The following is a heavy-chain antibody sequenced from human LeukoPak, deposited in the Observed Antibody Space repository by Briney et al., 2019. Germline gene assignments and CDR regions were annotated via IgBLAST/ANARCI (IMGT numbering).Heavy chain of an antibody. D-gene: IGHD3-10*01. CDR1: GVSISGGGDY. V-gene: IGHV4-31*03. CDR2: IYYSGNI. CDR3: AREVTNYCGSGRVLDY. Sequence: PSETLSLTCSVSGVSISGGGDYWSWIRQQPGKGLEWIGNIYYSGNIYYNPSLKSRITISVDTSKNQFSLRLTSATAADTAIYYCAREVTNYCGSGRVLDYWGQGTLVTVSS. J-gene: IGHJ4*02.